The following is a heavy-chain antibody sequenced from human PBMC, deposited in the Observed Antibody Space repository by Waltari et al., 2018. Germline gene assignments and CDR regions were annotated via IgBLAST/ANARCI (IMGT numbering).Heavy chain of an antibody. CDR1: GYTFTGYY. J-gene: IGHJ4*02. CDR2: INPNRGGT. Sequence: QVQLVQSGAEVKKPGASVKVSCKASGYTFTGYYMHWVRQAPGQGLEWMGWINPNRGGTNYAQKFQGRVTMTRDTSISTAYMELSRLRSDDTAVYYCARDEDGDYAFLWGQGTLVTVSS. D-gene: IGHD4-17*01. CDR3: ARDEDGDYAFL. V-gene: IGHV1-2*02.